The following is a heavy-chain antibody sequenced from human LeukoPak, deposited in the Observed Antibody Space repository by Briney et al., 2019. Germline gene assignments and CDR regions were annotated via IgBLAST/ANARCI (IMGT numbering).Heavy chain of an antibody. CDR2: INHSGST. V-gene: IGHV4-34*01. Sequence: SETLSLTCAVYGGSFSGYYWSWIRQPPGKGLEWIGEINHSGSTNYNPSLKSRVTISVDTSKNQFSLKLSSVTAADTAVYYCARGCYDYVWGSYRVHYFDYWGQGTLVTVSS. CDR1: GGSFSGYY. D-gene: IGHD3-16*02. J-gene: IGHJ4*02. CDR3: ARGCYDYVWGSYRVHYFDY.